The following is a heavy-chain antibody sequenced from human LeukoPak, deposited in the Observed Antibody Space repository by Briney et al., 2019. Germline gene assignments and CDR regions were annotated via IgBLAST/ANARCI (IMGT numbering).Heavy chain of an antibody. CDR2: INPNSGGT. V-gene: IGHV1-2*02. J-gene: IGHJ6*03. Sequence: ASVKVSCKASGYTCTSYYMHWVRQAAGQGLEWMGWINPNSGGTNYAQKLQGRVTMPRDTSISTAYMELSRLRSDPTAVYYCARVTYYYYYMDVWRKGTTVTVSS. CDR1: GYTCTSYY. CDR3: ARVTYYYYYMDV.